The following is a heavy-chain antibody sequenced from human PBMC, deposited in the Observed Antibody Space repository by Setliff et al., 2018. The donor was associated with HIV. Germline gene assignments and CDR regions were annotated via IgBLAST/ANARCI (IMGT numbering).Heavy chain of an antibody. CDR3: ARLSKFYDFWTPNY. J-gene: IGHJ4*02. CDR1: GYSFTNYW. CDR2: IWPDDSDT. Sequence: GESLKISCKASGYSFTNYWVGWVRQMPGNGLEWVGLIWPDDSDTIYSPSFQVQVTLSADKSSTTVYLQWNSLKAPDTAIYYCARLSKFYDFWTPNYWGQGTLVTVSS. V-gene: IGHV5-51*01. D-gene: IGHD3-3*01.